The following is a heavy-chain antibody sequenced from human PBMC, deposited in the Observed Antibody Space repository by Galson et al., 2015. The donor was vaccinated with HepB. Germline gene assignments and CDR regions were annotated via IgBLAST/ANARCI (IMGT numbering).Heavy chain of an antibody. D-gene: IGHD1-1*01. CDR2: ISSSSTYI. V-gene: IGHV3-21*01. CDR1: GFTFSHYT. Sequence: SLRLSCAASGFTFSHYTINWVRQAPGKGLEWVSSISSSSTYIYYADSVKGRFTISRDNAKNSLYLQMNSLRAEDTAVYYCARDRTVTTQGHDYWGQGILVTVSS. J-gene: IGHJ4*02. CDR3: ARDRTVTTQGHDY.